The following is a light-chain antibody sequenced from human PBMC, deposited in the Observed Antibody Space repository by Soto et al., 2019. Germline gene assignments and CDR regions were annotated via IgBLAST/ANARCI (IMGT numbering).Light chain of an antibody. J-gene: IGKJ1*01. CDR1: QSVSRK. Sequence: EIVMTQYPANRSLSPGERATLSCRASQSVSRKLAWYQQKPGQAPRLLMYEASNRATGIPARFSGGGSGTDFTITISSLENEDFAVYYCQQRSDWTWTFGQGTKVDIK. CDR3: QQRSDWTWT. V-gene: IGKV3-11*01. CDR2: EAS.